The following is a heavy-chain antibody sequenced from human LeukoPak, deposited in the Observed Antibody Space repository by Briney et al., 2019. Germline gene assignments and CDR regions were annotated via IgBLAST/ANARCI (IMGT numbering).Heavy chain of an antibody. Sequence: GGSLRLSCAASGFTVSSNYMSWVRQAPGKGLEWVSVIYSGGSTYYADSVKGRFTISRDNSKNTLYLQMNSLRAEDTAVYYCARETRPDYYDSSGYYGDDAFDIWGQGTMVTVSS. CDR1: GFTVSSNY. J-gene: IGHJ3*02. V-gene: IGHV3-66*02. CDR3: ARETRPDYYDSSGYYGDDAFDI. D-gene: IGHD3-22*01. CDR2: IYSGGST.